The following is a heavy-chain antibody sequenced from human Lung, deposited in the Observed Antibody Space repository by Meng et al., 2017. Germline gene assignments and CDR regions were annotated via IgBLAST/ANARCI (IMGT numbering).Heavy chain of an antibody. D-gene: IGHD3-10*01. CDR1: DYTFTGYG. Sequence: QVQPVQSGPEVKKPGASVKVSCKASDYTFTGYGVSWVRQAPGQGLEWMAWLGAHDGDTSHAPKFQGRVTVSADRPTATAYMELRSLRSDDTAVYYCARGTPGRSYSDYWGQGTLVTLSS. CDR3: ARGTPGRSYSDY. J-gene: IGHJ4*02. V-gene: IGHV1-18*01. CDR2: LGAHDGDT.